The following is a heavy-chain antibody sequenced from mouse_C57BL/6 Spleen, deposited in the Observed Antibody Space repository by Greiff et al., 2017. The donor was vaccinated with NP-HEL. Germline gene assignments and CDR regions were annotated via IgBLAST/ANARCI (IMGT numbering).Heavy chain of an antibody. CDR1: GYTFTSYW. CDR3: ARSLYDYDWGY. J-gene: IGHJ2*01. V-gene: IGHV1-61*01. Sequence: QVQLQQPGAELVRPGSSVKLSCKASGYTFTSYWMDWVKQRPGQGLEWIGNIYPSDSETHYNQKFKDKATLTVDKSSSTAYMQLSSLTSEDSAVYYCARSLYDYDWGYWGQGTTLTVSS. CDR2: IYPSDSET. D-gene: IGHD2-4*01.